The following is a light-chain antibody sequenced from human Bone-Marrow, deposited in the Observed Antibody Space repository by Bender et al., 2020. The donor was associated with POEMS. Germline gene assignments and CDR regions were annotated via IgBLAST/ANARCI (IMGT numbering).Light chain of an antibody. Sequence: SALAQPASVSGSPGQSITISCTGTTSDVGGYNYLSWYQQHPGKAPKLVIYDVTNRHSGVSNRFSGSKSGNTASLTISGLQADDEAHYYCCSYTGSTTWMFGGGTKVTVL. CDR3: CSYTGSTTWM. V-gene: IGLV2-14*03. CDR1: TSDVGGYNY. CDR2: DVT. J-gene: IGLJ3*02.